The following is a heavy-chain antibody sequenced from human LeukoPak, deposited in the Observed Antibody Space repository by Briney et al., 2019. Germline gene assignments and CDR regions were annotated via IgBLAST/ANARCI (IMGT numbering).Heavy chain of an antibody. CDR3: ARDGGDSSGYSHSDAFDI. D-gene: IGHD3-22*01. J-gene: IGHJ3*02. CDR2: IIPIFGTA. V-gene: IGHV1-69*13. Sequence: SVKVSCKASGYTFTSYGISWVRQAPGQGLEWMGGIIPIFGTANYAQKFQGRVTITADESTSTAYMELSSLRSEDTAVYYCARDGGDSSGYSHSDAFDIWGQGTMVTVSS. CDR1: GYTFTSYG.